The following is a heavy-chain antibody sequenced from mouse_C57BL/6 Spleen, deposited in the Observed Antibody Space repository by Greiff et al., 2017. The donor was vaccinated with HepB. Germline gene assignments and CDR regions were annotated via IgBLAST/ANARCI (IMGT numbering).Heavy chain of an antibody. D-gene: IGHD1-1*01. Sequence: EVMLVESGGGLVKPGGSLKLSCAASGFTFSSYAMSWVRQTPEKRLEWVATISDGGSYTYYPDNVKGRFTISRDNDKNNLYLQMSHLKSEDTAMYYCARDTRFYYYGSSYWYFDVWGTGTTVTVSS. CDR2: ISDGGSYT. CDR3: ARDTRFYYYGSSYWYFDV. J-gene: IGHJ1*03. CDR1: GFTFSSYA. V-gene: IGHV5-4*01.